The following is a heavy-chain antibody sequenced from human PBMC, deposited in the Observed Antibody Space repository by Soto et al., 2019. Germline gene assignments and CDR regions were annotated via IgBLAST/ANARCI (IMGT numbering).Heavy chain of an antibody. CDR2: ISGYNANT. Sequence: QVQLVQSGAEVKKPGASVKVSCKASGYSFTRYGISWVRQAPGQGLERMGWISGYNANTNYPENLQGRVTMTTDTATSTAYMEVRNLISDDTAVYYCARMGDVPYYYYGLDVWGQGTTVTVS. J-gene: IGHJ6*02. D-gene: IGHD3-16*01. CDR3: ARMGDVPYYYYGLDV. V-gene: IGHV1-18*01. CDR1: GYSFTRYG.